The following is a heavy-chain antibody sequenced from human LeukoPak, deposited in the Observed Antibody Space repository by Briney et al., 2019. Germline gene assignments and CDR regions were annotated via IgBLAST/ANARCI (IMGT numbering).Heavy chain of an antibody. D-gene: IGHD3-3*01. CDR2: ISGSGANT. Sequence: GGSLRLSCAASGFTFSNYAMSWVRQAPGKGLEWVSGISGSGANTYHADSVKGRFTISRDNAKNSLYLQMNSLRAEDTAVYYCARAFTTWFDPWGQGTLVTVSS. CDR3: ARAFTTWFDP. CDR1: GFTFSNYA. V-gene: IGHV3-23*01. J-gene: IGHJ5*02.